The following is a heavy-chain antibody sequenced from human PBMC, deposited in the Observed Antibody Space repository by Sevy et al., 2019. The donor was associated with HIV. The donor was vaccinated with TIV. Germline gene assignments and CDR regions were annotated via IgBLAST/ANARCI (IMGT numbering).Heavy chain of an antibody. Sequence: GGSLRLSCAASGFTFSSYAMHWVRQAPGKGLEWVAVISYDGSNKYYADSVKGRFTISRDNSKNTLYLQMNSLRAEDTAVYYCARDTLNYYYDSSGYYYGKAHYFDYWGQGTLVTVSS. CDR1: GFTFSSYA. J-gene: IGHJ4*02. D-gene: IGHD3-22*01. CDR2: ISYDGSNK. CDR3: ARDTLNYYYDSSGYYYGKAHYFDY. V-gene: IGHV3-30-3*01.